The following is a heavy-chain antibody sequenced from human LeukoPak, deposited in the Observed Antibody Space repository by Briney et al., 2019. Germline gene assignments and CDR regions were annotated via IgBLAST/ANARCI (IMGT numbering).Heavy chain of an antibody. J-gene: IGHJ4*02. Sequence: PGGSLRLSCAASGFSFSNYNMNWVRQAPEKGLEWVSYISTTGSTVYYADSVNGRFTISRDNAKNSLYLQMNSLRAEDTAVYYCARRQYYDSSGYYIDYWGQGTLVTVSS. D-gene: IGHD3-22*01. V-gene: IGHV3-48*01. CDR2: ISTTGSTV. CDR3: ARRQYYDSSGYYIDY. CDR1: GFSFSNYN.